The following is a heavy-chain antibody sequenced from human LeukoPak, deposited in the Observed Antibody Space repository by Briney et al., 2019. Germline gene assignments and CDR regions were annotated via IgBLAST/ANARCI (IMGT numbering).Heavy chain of an antibody. CDR2: IIPIFGTA. CDR1: GYTFTSYA. CDR3: AREYSSSSGGVDYYYYGMDV. V-gene: IGHV1-69*13. D-gene: IGHD6-6*01. Sequence: SVKVSCKASGYTFTSYAISWVRQAPGQGLEWMGGIIPIFGTANYAQKFQGRVTITADESTSTAYMELSSLRSEDTAVYYCAREYSSSSGGVDYYYYGMDVWGQGTTVTVSS. J-gene: IGHJ6*02.